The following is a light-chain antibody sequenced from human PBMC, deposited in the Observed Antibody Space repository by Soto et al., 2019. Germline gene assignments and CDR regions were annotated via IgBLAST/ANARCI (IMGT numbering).Light chain of an antibody. CDR1: HFINRY. J-gene: IGKJ1*01. CDR2: AAT. V-gene: IGKV1-39*01. CDR3: RQTYNPPWT. Sequence: DIQVTQSPSSLSASVGDRVTITCRASHFINRYLNWYQQRPGKAPKLLINAATRLHSWVPSRFSGSRSGTKFTLTISSLQPEYIETSYCRQTYNPPWTVGQGT.